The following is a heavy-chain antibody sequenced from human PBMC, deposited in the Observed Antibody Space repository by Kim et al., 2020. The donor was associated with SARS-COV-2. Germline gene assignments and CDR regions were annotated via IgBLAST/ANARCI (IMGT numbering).Heavy chain of an antibody. J-gene: IGHJ5*02. CDR3: ARDREKVRGVLSLKWFDP. CDR1: TNTA. V-gene: IGHV1-3*04. CDR2: IITGNGYT. D-gene: IGHD3-10*01. Sequence: TNTAMHWVRQAPGQRHEWMGYIITGNGYTEYSQIFQGRLTITRDTSANTAYMELTSLRSEDTAVYFCARDREKVRGVLSLKWFDPWGHGTLAT.